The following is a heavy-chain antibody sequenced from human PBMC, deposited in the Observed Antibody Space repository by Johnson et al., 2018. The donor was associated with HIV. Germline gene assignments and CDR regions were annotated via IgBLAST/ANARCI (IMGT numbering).Heavy chain of an antibody. CDR2: ISFDGSNE. V-gene: IGHV3-30*04. D-gene: IGHD3-22*01. CDR3: VRGRISMTVVDLRGGGFDI. CDR1: GLSFSDYG. Sequence: QVQLVESGGGVVQPGRSVRLSCAASGLSFSDYGMHWVRQAPGKGLEWVAVISFDGSNEYYTDSVKGRFTISRDNSKNTLYLQMNSLRAEDTAIYYCVRGRISMTVVDLRGGGFDIWGQGTLVTVSS. J-gene: IGHJ3*02.